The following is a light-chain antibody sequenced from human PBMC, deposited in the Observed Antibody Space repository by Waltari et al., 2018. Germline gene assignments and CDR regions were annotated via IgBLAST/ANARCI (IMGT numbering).Light chain of an antibody. CDR2: DVT. V-gene: IGLV2-11*01. CDR1: ASDVGGYNY. J-gene: IGLJ1*01. Sequence: QSALTQPRSVSGSPGQSVTVSCTGTASDVGGYNYVSCYQQHPGKAPKLMIYDVTERPSGVPDLFCGSKSGNAASLTISGRQAEDEADYYCFSYAGNNHYVFGTGTKVTAL. CDR3: FSYAGNNHYV.